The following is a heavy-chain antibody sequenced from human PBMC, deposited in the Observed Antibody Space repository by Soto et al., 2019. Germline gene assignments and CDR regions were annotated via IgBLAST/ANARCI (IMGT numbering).Heavy chain of an antibody. J-gene: IGHJ5*02. D-gene: IGHD3-16*01. V-gene: IGHV3-7*04. CDR1: GFTFNSYW. Sequence: EVQLVESGGGLVQPGGSLRLSCAASGFTFNSYWMTWVRQAPGKGLEWVANIKQDGSEKYYVDSVKGRFTISRDNAKNSLYLQMNSLRAEDTAVYCCARGGGLDPWGQGTLVTVSS. CDR2: IKQDGSEK. CDR3: ARGGGLDP.